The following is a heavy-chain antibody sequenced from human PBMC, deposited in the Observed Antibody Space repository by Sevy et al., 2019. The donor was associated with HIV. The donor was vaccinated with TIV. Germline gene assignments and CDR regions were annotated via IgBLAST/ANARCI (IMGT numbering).Heavy chain of an antibody. D-gene: IGHD3-10*01. CDR2: ISGSGSST. V-gene: IGHV3-23*01. CDR3: AKDRVSGTYYSGDFDY. CDR1: GFTFSTYA. J-gene: IGHJ4*02. Sequence: GGSLRLSCAASGFTFSTYAMTWVRQAPGGGLEWVSVISGSGSSTYYADSVKGRFTFSRDNSKNTLFLQMNSLRADVTAVYYCAKDRVSGTYYSGDFDYWGQGTLVTVSS.